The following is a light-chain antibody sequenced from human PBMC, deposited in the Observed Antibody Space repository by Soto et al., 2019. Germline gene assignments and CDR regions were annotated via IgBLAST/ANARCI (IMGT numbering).Light chain of an antibody. J-gene: IGKJ1*01. CDR3: QQYGGSPRT. Sequence: EIVLTQSPATLSLSPVERATLSCRASQSVSSYLAWYQQKPGQAPRLLIYGASSRATGIPDRFSGSGSGTDFTLTISRLEPEDFALYYCQQYGGSPRTFGQGTKVDIK. V-gene: IGKV3-20*01. CDR2: GAS. CDR1: QSVSSY.